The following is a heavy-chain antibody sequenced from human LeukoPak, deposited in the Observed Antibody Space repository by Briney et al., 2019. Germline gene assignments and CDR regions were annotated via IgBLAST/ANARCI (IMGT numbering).Heavy chain of an antibody. D-gene: IGHD3-22*01. CDR3: ARVLPRPNYDSSGYYSDNWFDP. J-gene: IGHJ5*02. CDR2: IYTSGST. CDR1: GGSISSGSYY. Sequence: PSETLSLTCTVSGGSISSGSYYWSWIRQPAGKGLEWIGRIYTSGSTNYNPSLKSRVTISVDTSKNQFSLKLSSVTAADTAVYYCARVLPRPNYDSSGYYSDNWFDPWGQGTLVTVSS. V-gene: IGHV4-61*02.